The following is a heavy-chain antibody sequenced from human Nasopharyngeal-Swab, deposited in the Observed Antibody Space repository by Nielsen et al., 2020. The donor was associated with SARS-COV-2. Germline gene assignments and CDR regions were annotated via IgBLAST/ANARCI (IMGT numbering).Heavy chain of an antibody. Sequence: GGALRLSCPGSGFTFSSYGMHWVRQAPGMGLVWLAVFWYDGSYKYYGDSVKGRFTISRDNSKNTLYLEMNNLRVEDTAVYYCARDRVGWLQLSPDAFDIWGQGTMVTVSS. V-gene: IGHV3-33*01. CDR2: FWYDGSYK. J-gene: IGHJ3*02. CDR3: ARDRVGWLQLSPDAFDI. CDR1: GFTFSSYG. D-gene: IGHD5-24*01.